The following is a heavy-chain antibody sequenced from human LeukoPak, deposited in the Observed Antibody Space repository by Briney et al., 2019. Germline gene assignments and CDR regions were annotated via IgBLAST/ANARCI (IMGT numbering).Heavy chain of an antibody. Sequence: SETLSLTCTVSGGSISNHYWSWIRQPPGKGLEWIGYIYNSVTTNYNPSLKSRVTISVDTSNNQFSLKLSSVTAADTAVYYCASLSSGSYNWFDPWGQGALVTVSS. CDR1: GGSISNHY. CDR3: ASLSSGSYNWFDP. V-gene: IGHV4-59*11. CDR2: IYNSVTT. D-gene: IGHD1-26*01. J-gene: IGHJ5*02.